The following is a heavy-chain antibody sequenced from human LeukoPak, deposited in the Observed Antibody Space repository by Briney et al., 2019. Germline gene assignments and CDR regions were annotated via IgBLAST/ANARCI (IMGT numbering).Heavy chain of an antibody. CDR3: ARDYCGSGSYYTRPDY. CDR1: GYTFTGYY. D-gene: IGHD3-10*01. Sequence: ASVKVSCKASGYTFTGYYMHWVRQAPGQGLEWMGWINPNSGGTNYAQKFQGRVTMTRDTSISTAYMELSRLRSDDTAVYYCARDYCGSGSYYTRPDYWGQGTLVTVSS. J-gene: IGHJ4*02. CDR2: INPNSGGT. V-gene: IGHV1-2*02.